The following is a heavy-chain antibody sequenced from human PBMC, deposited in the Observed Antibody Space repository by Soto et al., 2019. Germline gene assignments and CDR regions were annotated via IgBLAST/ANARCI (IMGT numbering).Heavy chain of an antibody. CDR3: ARDYYYGSGNYYRADYYHYGMDV. D-gene: IGHD3-10*01. Sequence: LRLSCADSGFTVTSYYMSWVRQAPGKGLEWVSLIYTGGNTNYADSVKGRFTISRDNSKNTLYLQMNSLRAEDTAVYYCARDYYYGSGNYYRADYYHYGMDVWGQGTTVTVSS. CDR2: IYTGGNT. CDR1: GFTVTSYY. J-gene: IGHJ6*02. V-gene: IGHV3-53*01.